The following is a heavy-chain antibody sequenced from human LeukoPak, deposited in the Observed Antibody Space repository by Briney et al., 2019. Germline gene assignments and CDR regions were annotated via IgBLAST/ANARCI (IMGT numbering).Heavy chain of an antibody. CDR3: AKDPSYYVTYYFDY. V-gene: IGHV3-21*04. CDR1: GFTFSSYS. D-gene: IGHD3-10*02. CDR2: ISSSSSYI. Sequence: GGSLRLSCAASGFTFSSYSMNWVRQAPGKGLEWVSSISSSSSYIYYADSVKGRFTISRDNAKNTLYLQMNSLRAEDTAVYYCAKDPSYYVTYYFDYWGQGTLVTVSS. J-gene: IGHJ4*02.